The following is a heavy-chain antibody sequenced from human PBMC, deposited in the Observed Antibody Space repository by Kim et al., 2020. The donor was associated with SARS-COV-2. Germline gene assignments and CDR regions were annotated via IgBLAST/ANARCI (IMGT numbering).Heavy chain of an antibody. Sequence: SETLSLTCTVSGGSISSSSYYWGWIRQPPGKGLEWIGSIYYSGSTYYNPSLKSRVTISVDTSKNQFSLKLSSVTAADTAVYYCASSPTYYYDSSGFDPWGQGTLVTVSS. CDR1: GGSISSSSYY. CDR2: IYYSGST. V-gene: IGHV4-39*01. D-gene: IGHD3-22*01. J-gene: IGHJ5*02. CDR3: ASSPTYYYDSSGFDP.